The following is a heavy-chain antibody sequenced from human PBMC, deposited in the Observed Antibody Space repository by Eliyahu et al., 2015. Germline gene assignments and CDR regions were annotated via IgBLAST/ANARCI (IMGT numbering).Heavy chain of an antibody. CDR2: IKSKTDGGTT. J-gene: IGHJ3*02. Sequence: EVQLVESGGGLVKPGGSLRLSCAASGFXFSNAWMSWVRQAPGKGLEWVGRIKSKTDGGTTDYAAPVKGRFTISRDDSKNTLYLQMNSLKTEDTAVYYCTTDSGVAATTDAFDIWGQGTMVTVSS. CDR1: GFXFSNAW. V-gene: IGHV3-15*01. CDR3: TTDSGVAATTDAFDI. D-gene: IGHD2-15*01.